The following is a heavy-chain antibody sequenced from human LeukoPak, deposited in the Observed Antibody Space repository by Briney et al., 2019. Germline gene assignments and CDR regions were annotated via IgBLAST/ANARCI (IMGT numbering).Heavy chain of an antibody. D-gene: IGHD1-26*01. CDR3: AIHKWELSLFDI. V-gene: IGHV4-39*01. CDR2: IYYSGST. J-gene: IGHJ3*02. CDR1: GGSISSSSYY. Sequence: PSETLSLTCTVSGGSISSSSYYWGWIRQPPGKGLEWIGSIYYSGSTYYNPSLKSRVTISVDTSKNQFSLKLSSVTAADTAVYYCAIHKWELSLFDIWGQGTMVTVSS.